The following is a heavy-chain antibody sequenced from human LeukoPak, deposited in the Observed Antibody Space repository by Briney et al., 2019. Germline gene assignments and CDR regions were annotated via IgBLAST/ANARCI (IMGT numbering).Heavy chain of an antibody. J-gene: IGHJ4*02. D-gene: IGHD3-22*01. V-gene: IGHV3-21*01. CDR1: GFTFSSYD. CDR2: ISSSSTYI. Sequence: PGGSLRLSCAASGFTFSSYDMNWVRQAPGKGLEWVSSISSSSTYIYYADSVKGRFTISRDNAKNSLYLQMNSLRAEDTAVYYCARDYDSSGYHRVFDYWGQGTLVTVSS. CDR3: ARDYDSSGYHRVFDY.